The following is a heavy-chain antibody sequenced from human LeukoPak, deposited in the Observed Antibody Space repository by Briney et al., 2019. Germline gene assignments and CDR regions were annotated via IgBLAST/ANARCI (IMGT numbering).Heavy chain of an antibody. CDR1: GYTFTSYG. CDR2: ISTYNGYT. D-gene: IGHD1-1*01. V-gene: IGHV1-18*01. Sequence: ASVKVSCKASGYTFTSYGISWVRQAPGQGLEWMGWISTYNGYTNSAQKLQGRVTMTTDTSTTTAYMELRSLRSDDTAVYHCASFSPTTVTFDYWGQGTLVTVSS. J-gene: IGHJ4*02. CDR3: ASFSPTTVTFDY.